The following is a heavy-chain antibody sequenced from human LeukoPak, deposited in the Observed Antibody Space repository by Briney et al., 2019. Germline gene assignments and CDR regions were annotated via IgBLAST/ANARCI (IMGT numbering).Heavy chain of an antibody. CDR2: IYYSGST. V-gene: IGHV4-39*07. J-gene: IGHJ5*02. CDR3: ASTQWYPDSNWFDP. Sequence: SETLSLTCTVSGGSISSGYYYWSWIRQPAGKGLEWIGSIYYSGSTYYNPSLKSRVTISVDTSKNQFSLKLSSVTAADTAVYYCASTQWYPDSNWFDPWGQGTLVTVSS. D-gene: IGHD2-2*01. CDR1: GGSISSGYYY.